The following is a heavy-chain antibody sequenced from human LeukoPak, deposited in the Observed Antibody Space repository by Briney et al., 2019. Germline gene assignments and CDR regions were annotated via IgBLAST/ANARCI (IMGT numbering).Heavy chain of an antibody. Sequence: SETLSLTCTVSGGSISSYYWSWIRQPPGKGLEWIGYIYYSGSTNYNPSLKSRVTISVDTSKNQFSLKLSSVTAADTAVYYCARETGYSSSWTGNWGQGTLVTVSS. CDR2: IYYSGST. J-gene: IGHJ4*02. D-gene: IGHD6-13*01. CDR3: ARETGYSSSWTGN. V-gene: IGHV4-59*12. CDR1: GGSISSYY.